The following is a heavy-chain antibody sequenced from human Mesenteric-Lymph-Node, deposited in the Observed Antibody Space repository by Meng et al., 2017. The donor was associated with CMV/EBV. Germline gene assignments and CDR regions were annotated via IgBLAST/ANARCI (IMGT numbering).Heavy chain of an antibody. V-gene: IGHV3-30-3*01. D-gene: IGHD2-15*01. CDR2: ISYDGSNK. CDR3: ARELQLLPDY. CDR1: GFTFSSYA. Sequence: GESLKISCAASGFTFSSYAMHWVRQAPGKGLEWVAVISYDGSNKDYADSVKGRFTISRDNSKNTLYLQMNSLRAEDTAVYYCARELQLLPDYWGQGTLVTVSS. J-gene: IGHJ4*02.